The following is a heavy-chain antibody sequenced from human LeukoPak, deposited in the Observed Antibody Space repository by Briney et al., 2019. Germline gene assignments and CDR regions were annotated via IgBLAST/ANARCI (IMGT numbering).Heavy chain of an antibody. V-gene: IGHV3-49*04. CDR3: TRDSSITMVRGVIRGENAFDI. Sequence: PGGSLRLSCTASGFTFGDYAMSWVRQAPGKGLEWVGFIRSKAYGGTTEYAASVKGRFTISRDDSKSIAYLQMNSLKTEDTAVYYCTRDSSITMVRGVIRGENAFDIWGQGTMVTVSS. D-gene: IGHD3-10*01. CDR1: GFTFGDYA. J-gene: IGHJ3*02. CDR2: IRSKAYGGTT.